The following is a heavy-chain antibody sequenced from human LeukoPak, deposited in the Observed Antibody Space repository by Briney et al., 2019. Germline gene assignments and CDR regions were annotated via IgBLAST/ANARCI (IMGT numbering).Heavy chain of an antibody. J-gene: IGHJ3*02. CDR3: ARRDARWLQVDAFDI. Sequence: AGTLRLSCAAYAFTFSGYYLSWLRQAPGKGLEWVSYISSSGSTIYYADSVKGRFTISRDNAKNSLYLQMNSLRAEDTAVYYCARRDARWLQVDAFDIWGQGTMVTVSS. CDR1: AFTFSGYY. D-gene: IGHD5-24*01. V-gene: IGHV3-11*01. CDR2: ISSSGSTI.